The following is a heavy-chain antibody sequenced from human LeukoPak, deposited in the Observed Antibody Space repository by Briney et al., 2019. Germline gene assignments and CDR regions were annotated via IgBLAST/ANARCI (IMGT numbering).Heavy chain of an antibody. Sequence: WETLSLTCTVSGDSISHYYWSWIRQPPGKGLEWIGRIYTNVGTTYNPSLKSRVILSVDTSKNQFSLKLNSVTAAATAVYYCTRDTGVGWFDPWGQGTLVTVSA. V-gene: IGHV4-4*07. D-gene: IGHD7-27*01. J-gene: IGHJ5*02. CDR1: GDSISHYY. CDR3: TRDTGVGWFDP. CDR2: IYTNVGT.